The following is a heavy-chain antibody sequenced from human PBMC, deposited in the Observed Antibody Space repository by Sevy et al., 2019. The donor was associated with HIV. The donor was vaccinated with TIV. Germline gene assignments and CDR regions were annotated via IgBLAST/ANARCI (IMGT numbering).Heavy chain of an antibody. D-gene: IGHD1-26*01. Sequence: GGSLRLSCAASGFTFSAYDMHWVRQAPGKGLEWVAIISSDGSYRYYADSVRGRISMSRDTSKNTMHLQISALSIEDSAVYYCAKNRPPVGSFFSRHAMDVWGRGTTVTVSS. V-gene: IGHV3-30*18. CDR2: ISSDGSYR. CDR3: AKNRPPVGSFFSRHAMDV. J-gene: IGHJ6*02. CDR1: GFTFSAYD.